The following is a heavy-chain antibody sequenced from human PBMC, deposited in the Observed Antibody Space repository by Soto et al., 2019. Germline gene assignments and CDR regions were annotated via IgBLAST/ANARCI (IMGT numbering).Heavy chain of an antibody. J-gene: IGHJ4*01. CDR3: AGSSGYYFFDY. CDR2: IWYDGRNK. V-gene: IGHV3-33*01. D-gene: IGHD3-22*01. CDR1: GFTFSSYG. Sequence: QVQLVESGGGVVQPGRSLRLSCAASGFTFSSYGMHWVRQAPGQGLEWVAVIWYDGRNKYYADSVKGRFTISRDNSKNTLYLQMNSLRAEDTAVYYCAGSSGYYFFDYWGHGTLVTVSS.